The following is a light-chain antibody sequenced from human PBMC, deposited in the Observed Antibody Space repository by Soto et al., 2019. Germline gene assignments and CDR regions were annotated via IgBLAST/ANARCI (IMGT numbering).Light chain of an antibody. V-gene: IGKV3-15*01. J-gene: IGKJ4*01. CDR3: QQYTFWPPLT. CDR1: QSVNGN. Sequence: EIVMTQSPATLSVSPGERATLSCRASQSVNGNLAWYRQKPGQAPRLLISDASTRATGVPARFSGSGSGTEFSLPISSLQSEDSGIYYCQQYTFWPPLTFGGGTKVEIK. CDR2: DAS.